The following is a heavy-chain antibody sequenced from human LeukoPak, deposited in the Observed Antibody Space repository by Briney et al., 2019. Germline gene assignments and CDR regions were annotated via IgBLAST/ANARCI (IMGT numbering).Heavy chain of an antibody. CDR3: AREGSDSAYDYYY. D-gene: IGHD5-12*01. CDR2: ISTSGST. V-gene: IGHV4-4*07. J-gene: IGHJ4*02. CDR1: GRSISSYY. Sequence: SETLSLTCTVSGRSISSYYWSWIRQPAGKGLEWIGRISTSGSTTYKPSLKSRVTMSVDTSKNHFSLKLSSVIAADTAVYYCAREGSDSAYDYYYWGQRTLVTVSS.